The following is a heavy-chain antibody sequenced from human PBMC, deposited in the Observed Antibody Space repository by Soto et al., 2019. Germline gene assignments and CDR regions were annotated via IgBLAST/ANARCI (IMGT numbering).Heavy chain of an antibody. CDR3: ARMAGPWYFDL. CDR1: GGSFSGFY. Sequence: QVQLQQWGAGLLKPSDTLSLTCAVHGGSFSGFYWTWIRQPPGKGLEWIGEINHSGSSNYNPPLNSRVTMSLDTSRNQFSLSLNSVTAADTAVYYCARMAGPWYFDLWGRGTLVTVSS. V-gene: IGHV4-34*01. CDR2: INHSGSS. J-gene: IGHJ2*01.